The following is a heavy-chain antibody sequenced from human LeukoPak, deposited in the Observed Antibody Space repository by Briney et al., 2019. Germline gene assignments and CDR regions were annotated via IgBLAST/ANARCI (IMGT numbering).Heavy chain of an antibody. V-gene: IGHV3-48*04. CDR1: GFTFSSYS. D-gene: IGHD5-12*01. Sequence: GGSLRLSCAASGFTFSSYSMNWVRQAPGKGLEWVSYISSSSSTIYYADSVKGRFTISRDNAKNSLYLQMNSLRAEDTAVYYCARASERWLQFEEITFDYWGQGTLVTVSS. CDR3: ARASERWLQFEEITFDY. CDR2: ISSSSSTI. J-gene: IGHJ4*02.